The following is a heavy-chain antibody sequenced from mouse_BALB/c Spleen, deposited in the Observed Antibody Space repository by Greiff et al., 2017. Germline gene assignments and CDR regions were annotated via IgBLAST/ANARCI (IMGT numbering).Heavy chain of an antibody. D-gene: IGHD2-2*01. CDR1: GFNIKDTY. J-gene: IGHJ2*01. Sequence: EVKLMESGAELVKPGASVKLSCTASGFNIKDTYMHWVKQRPEQGLEWIGRIDPANGNTKYDPKFQGKATITADTSSNTAYLQLSSLTSEDTAVYYCATYGYGGYWGQGTTLTVSS. V-gene: IGHV14-3*02. CDR3: ATYGYGGY. CDR2: IDPANGNT.